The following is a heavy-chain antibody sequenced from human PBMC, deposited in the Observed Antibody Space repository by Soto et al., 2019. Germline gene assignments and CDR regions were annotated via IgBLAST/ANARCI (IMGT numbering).Heavy chain of an antibody. CDR2: IIPICGTA. V-gene: IGHV1-69*12. Sequence: QVQLVQSGAEVKKPGSSVKVSCKASGGTFSSYAISWVRQAPGQGLEWMGGIIPICGTANYAQKFQGRVTITADESTSTASMELSSLRSEDTAVYYCARALYSSSYYYGMDVWGQGTTVTVSS. CDR3: ARALYSSSYYYGMDV. D-gene: IGHD6-6*01. CDR1: GGTFSSYA. J-gene: IGHJ6*02.